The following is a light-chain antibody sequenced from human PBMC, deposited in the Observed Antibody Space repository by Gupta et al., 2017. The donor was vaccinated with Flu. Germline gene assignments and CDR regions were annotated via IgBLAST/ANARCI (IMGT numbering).Light chain of an antibody. Sequence: SYELTQPPSVSVSPGQTARITCSGDALSTQYVYWYQQKPGQAPRLVIYKDSERPSGIPERFSGSSSGTTVTLTISGVQAEDEADYYCQSADITATFVFGTGTKVTVL. CDR3: QSADITATFV. CDR1: ALSTQY. V-gene: IGLV3-25*03. J-gene: IGLJ1*01. CDR2: KDS.